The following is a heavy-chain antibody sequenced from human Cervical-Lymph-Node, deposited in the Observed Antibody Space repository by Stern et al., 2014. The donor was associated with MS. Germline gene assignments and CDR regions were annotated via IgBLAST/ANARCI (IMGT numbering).Heavy chain of an antibody. Sequence: VQLVESGGGVVQPGRSLRLSCAASGFTFSSYGMHWVRQAPGKGLEWVAVIWYDGSNKYYADSVKGRFTISRDNSKNTLYLQMNSLRAEDTAVYYCARQKGQWLAHFDYWGQGTLVTVSS. CDR3: ARQKGQWLAHFDY. J-gene: IGHJ4*02. V-gene: IGHV3-33*01. CDR1: GFTFSSYG. CDR2: IWYDGSNK. D-gene: IGHD6-19*01.